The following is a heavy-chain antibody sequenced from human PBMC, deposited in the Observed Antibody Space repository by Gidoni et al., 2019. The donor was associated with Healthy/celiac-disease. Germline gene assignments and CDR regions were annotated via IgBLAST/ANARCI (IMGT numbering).Heavy chain of an antibody. Sequence: QVQLVESGGGVVQPGRSLRLSCAASGFTFSSYGMHWVRQAPGKGLEWVAVIWYDGSNKYYADSVKGRFTISRDNSKNTLYLQMNSLRAEDTAVYYCARDRTAIQDPGYYGMDVWGQGTTVTVSS. V-gene: IGHV3-33*01. D-gene: IGHD5-18*01. CDR1: GFTFSSYG. CDR2: IWYDGSNK. J-gene: IGHJ6*02. CDR3: ARDRTAIQDPGYYGMDV.